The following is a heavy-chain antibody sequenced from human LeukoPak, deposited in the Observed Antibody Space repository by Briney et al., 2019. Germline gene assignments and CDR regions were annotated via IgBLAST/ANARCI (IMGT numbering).Heavy chain of an antibody. V-gene: IGHV1-24*01. Sequence: GASVKVSCKVSGYTLTELSMHWVRQAPGKGLEWMGGFDPEDGETIYAQKFQGRVIMTEDTSTDTAYVELSSQRSEDTAVYYCAILGEENAFDIWGQGTMVTVSS. J-gene: IGHJ3*02. D-gene: IGHD3-16*01. CDR2: FDPEDGET. CDR1: GYTLTELS. CDR3: AILGEENAFDI.